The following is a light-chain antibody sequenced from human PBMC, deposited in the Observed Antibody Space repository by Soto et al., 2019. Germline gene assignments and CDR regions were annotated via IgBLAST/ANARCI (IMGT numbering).Light chain of an antibody. CDR1: QGLTNY. V-gene: IGKV3-11*01. J-gene: IGKJ3*01. CDR3: QQRSDWPGT. CDR2: DAS. Sequence: EIVLTQSPATLSLSPGERATLSCRASQGLTNYLAWYQQKPGQAPRLLIYDASKRAPGIPARFSGSGSGTDFTLTISSLEPEDFAVYYCQQRSDWPGTFGPGTKVDIK.